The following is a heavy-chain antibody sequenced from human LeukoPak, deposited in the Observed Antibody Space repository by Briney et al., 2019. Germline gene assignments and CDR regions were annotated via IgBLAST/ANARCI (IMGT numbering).Heavy chain of an antibody. Sequence: GASVKVSCKASGYTFAGYYIHWVRQAPGQGLEWMGWINPHSGDIRYAQKLQGRVTMTRDTSISTVYMELSRLRFDDTAVYYCARVLLWFGELRAWGQGTLVTVSS. D-gene: IGHD3-10*01. J-gene: IGHJ5*02. V-gene: IGHV1-2*02. CDR1: GYTFAGYY. CDR2: INPHSGDI. CDR3: ARVLLWFGELRA.